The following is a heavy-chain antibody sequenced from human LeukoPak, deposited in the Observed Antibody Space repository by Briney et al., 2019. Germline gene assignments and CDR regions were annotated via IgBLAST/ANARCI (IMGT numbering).Heavy chain of an antibody. Sequence: ASVKVSCKASGYTFTGYYMHWVRQAPGQGLEWMGWVNPNSGGTNYAQKFQGRVTMTRDTSISTAYMELSRLRSDDTAVYYCARGSPRQIVVVPAAGLDPWGQGTLVTVSS. V-gene: IGHV1-2*02. CDR2: VNPNSGGT. CDR1: GYTFTGYY. J-gene: IGHJ5*02. D-gene: IGHD2-2*01. CDR3: ARGSPRQIVVVPAAGLDP.